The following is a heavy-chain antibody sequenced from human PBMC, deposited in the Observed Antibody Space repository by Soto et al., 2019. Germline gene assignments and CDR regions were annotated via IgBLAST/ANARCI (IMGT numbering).Heavy chain of an antibody. J-gene: IGHJ6*03. CDR3: AREGCSGCSCSSSVNYYYYMDV. Sequence: SETLSLTCTVSCGSISSYYWSWIRQPPGKGLEWIGYIYYSGSTNYNPSLKSRVTISVATSTNQFSLKLSSVTAADTAVYYGAREGCSGCSCSSSVNYYYYMDVWGKGATVTVSS. CDR2: IYYSGST. CDR1: CGSISSYY. D-gene: IGHD2-15*01. V-gene: IGHV4-59*12.